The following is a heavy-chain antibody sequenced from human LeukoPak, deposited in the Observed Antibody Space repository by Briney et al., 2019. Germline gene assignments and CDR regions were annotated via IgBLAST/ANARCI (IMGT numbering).Heavy chain of an antibody. CDR2: ISHSGST. J-gene: IGHJ2*01. CDR1: GGSISSGGYS. D-gene: IGHD6-13*01. CDR3: ARYSSTWPYWYFDL. Sequence: SETLSLTCAVSGGSISSGGYSWSWIRQPPGKGLEWIGYISHSGSTYCNPSLKSRVTISVDRSKNQFSLELTSVTASDTAVYYCARYSSTWPYWYFDLWGRGTLVTVSS. V-gene: IGHV4-30-2*01.